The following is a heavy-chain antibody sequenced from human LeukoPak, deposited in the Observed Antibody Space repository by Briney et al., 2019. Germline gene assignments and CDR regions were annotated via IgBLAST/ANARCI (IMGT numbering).Heavy chain of an antibody. CDR1: GFTFSSYG. D-gene: IGHD2-21*02. V-gene: IGHV3-30*02. CDR3: AKDPNCGGDCYYFDY. Sequence: PGGSLRLSCAASGFTFSSYGMHWVRQAPGKGLEWVAFIRYDGSNKYYADSVKGRFTISRDNSKDPLYLQMNSLRAEDTAVYYCAKDPNCGGDCYYFDYWGQGTLVTVSS. CDR2: IRYDGSNK. J-gene: IGHJ4*02.